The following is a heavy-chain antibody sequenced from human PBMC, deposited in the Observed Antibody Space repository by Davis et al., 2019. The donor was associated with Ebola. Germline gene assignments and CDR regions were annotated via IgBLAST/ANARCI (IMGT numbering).Heavy chain of an antibody. CDR1: GFTSSSYW. J-gene: IGHJ4*02. D-gene: IGHD3-22*01. CDR2: INSDGSST. CDR3: ARVSRGYYYDSSGYYSQYYFDY. V-gene: IGHV3-74*01. Sequence: PGGSLRLSCAASGFTSSSYWMHWVRQAPGKGLVWVSRINSDGSSTSYADSVKGRFTISRDNAKNTLYLQMNSLRAEDTAVYYCARVSRGYYYDSSGYYSQYYFDYWGQGTLVTVSS.